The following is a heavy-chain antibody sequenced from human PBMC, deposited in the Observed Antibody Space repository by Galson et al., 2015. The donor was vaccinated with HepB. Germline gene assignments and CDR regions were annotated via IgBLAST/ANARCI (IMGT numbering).Heavy chain of an antibody. V-gene: IGHV5-51*01. J-gene: IGHJ3*02. Sequence: QSGAEVKKPGESLKISCKGSGYSFTSYWIGWVRQMPGKGLEWMGIIYPGDSDTRYSPSFQGQVTISADKSISTAYLQWSSLKASDTAMYYCARVTRDLVAGSWYTDAFDIWGQGTMVTVSS. CDR3: ARVTRDLVAGSWYTDAFDI. CDR1: GYSFTSYW. D-gene: IGHD6-13*01. CDR2: IYPGDSDT.